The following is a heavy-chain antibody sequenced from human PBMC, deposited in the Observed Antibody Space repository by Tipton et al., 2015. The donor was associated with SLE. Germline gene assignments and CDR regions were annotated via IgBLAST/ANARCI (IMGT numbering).Heavy chain of an antibody. V-gene: IGHV4-34*01. Sequence: TLSLTCAVYGGSFSGYYWSWIRQPPGKGLEWIGEINHSGSTNYNPSLKSRVTISVDTSKNQFSLKLSSVTAADTAVYYCARGLYDILTGYSFDYWGQGTLVTVSS. CDR1: GGSFSGYY. CDR2: INHSGST. J-gene: IGHJ4*02. CDR3: ARGLYDILTGYSFDY. D-gene: IGHD3-9*01.